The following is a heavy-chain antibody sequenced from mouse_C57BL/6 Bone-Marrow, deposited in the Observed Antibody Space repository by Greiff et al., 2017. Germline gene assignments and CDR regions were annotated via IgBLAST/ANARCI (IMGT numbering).Heavy chain of an antibody. Sequence: QVQLQQPGAELVKPGASVKLSCKASGYTFTSYWMQWVKQRPGQGLEWIGEIDPSDSYTNYNQKFKGKATLTVDTSSSTAYMQLSSLTSEDSAVDYYARDVETDFDYWDQGTTLTVSS. CDR1: GYTFTSYW. V-gene: IGHV1-50*01. J-gene: IGHJ2*01. CDR3: ARDVETDFDY. CDR2: IDPSDSYT.